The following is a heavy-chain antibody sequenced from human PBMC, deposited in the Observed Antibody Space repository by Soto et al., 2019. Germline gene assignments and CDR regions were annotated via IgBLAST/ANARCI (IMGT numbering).Heavy chain of an antibody. D-gene: IGHD6-19*01. V-gene: IGHV3-30-3*01. CDR1: GFTFSSYA. J-gene: IGHJ4*02. CDR3: ARDSSGNRGLH. Sequence: QVQLVESGGGVVQPGRSLRLSCAASGFTFSSYAMHWVRQATGKGLEWVAVISYDGSNKYYADSVKGRFTISRDNSKNTLYLQMNSLRAEDTAVYYCARDSSGNRGLHWCQGTMVTVSS. CDR2: ISYDGSNK.